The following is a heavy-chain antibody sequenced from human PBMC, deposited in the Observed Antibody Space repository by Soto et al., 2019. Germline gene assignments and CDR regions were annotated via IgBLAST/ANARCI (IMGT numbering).Heavy chain of an antibody. CDR2: IYYSGST. D-gene: IGHD2-2*01. V-gene: IGHV4-30-4*01. CDR1: GGSISSGDYY. Sequence: SETLSLTCTVSGGSISSGDYYWSWIRQPPGKGLEWIGYIYYSGSTYYNPSLKSRVTISVDTSKNQFSLKLSSVTAADTAVYYCAREVVVVPANYGMDVWGQGTTVTVSS. CDR3: AREVVVVPANYGMDV. J-gene: IGHJ6*02.